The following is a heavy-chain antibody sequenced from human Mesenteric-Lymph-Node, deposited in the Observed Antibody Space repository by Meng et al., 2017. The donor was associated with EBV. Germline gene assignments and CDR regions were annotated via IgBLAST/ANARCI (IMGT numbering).Heavy chain of an antibody. CDR1: GFTFSIYA. CDR3: AREGAQYFDWLFT. CDR2: MNGDGRST. V-gene: IGHV3-74*01. Sequence: VLLVEAGGGVVQPGRSLRLSCAASGFTFSIYAMHWVRQAPGKGLVWISRMNGDGRSTRYADAVKGRFTISRDNAKNTLYLQMNSLRAEDTAVYYCAREGAQYFDWLFTWGQGTLVTVSS. J-gene: IGHJ5*02. D-gene: IGHD3-9*01.